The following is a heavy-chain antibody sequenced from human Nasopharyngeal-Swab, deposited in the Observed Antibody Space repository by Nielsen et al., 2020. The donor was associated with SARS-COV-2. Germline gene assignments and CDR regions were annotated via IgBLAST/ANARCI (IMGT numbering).Heavy chain of an antibody. CDR1: GFTFSSYW. CDR3: AREFGSCDWRWEEEYYFDY. CDR2: INSDGSST. D-gene: IGHD1-26*01. V-gene: IGHV3-74*01. Sequence: GGSLRLSCAASGFTFSSYWMHWVRQAPGKGLVWVSRINSDGSSTSYADSVKGRFTISRDNAKNTLYLQMNSLRAEDTAVYYCAREFGSCDWRWEEEYYFDYWGQGTLVTVSS. J-gene: IGHJ4*02.